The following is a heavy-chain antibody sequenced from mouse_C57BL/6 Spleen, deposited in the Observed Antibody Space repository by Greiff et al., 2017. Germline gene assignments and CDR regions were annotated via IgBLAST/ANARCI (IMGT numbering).Heavy chain of an antibody. CDR2: IRNKANNHAT. CDR3: TRGSDWYFDV. Sequence: EVMLVESGGGLVQPGGSMKLSCAASGFTFSDAWMAWVRQSPEKGLEWVAEIRNKANNHATYYAESVKGRFTISRDDSKSSVYLQMNSLRAEDTGIYYCTRGSDWYFDVWGTGTTVTVSS. V-gene: IGHV6-6*01. CDR1: GFTFSDAW. J-gene: IGHJ1*03. D-gene: IGHD1-1*01.